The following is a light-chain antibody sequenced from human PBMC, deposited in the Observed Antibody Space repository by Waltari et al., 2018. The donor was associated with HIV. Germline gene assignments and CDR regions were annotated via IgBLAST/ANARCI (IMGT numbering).Light chain of an antibody. J-gene: IGLJ1*01. CDR2: VGTGRIVG. CDR3: GADHGSGFNCVYV. Sequence: QPVLTQSPSASASLGASVTLTCTLSSGYRNYEVDWYPLRLGKGPRLVVRVGTGRIVGAQGDGSPVRFSVLGSGLNRELTVENIHEEDESDYYCGADHGSGFNCVYVFGTGTKVTVL. CDR1: SGYRNYE. V-gene: IGLV9-49*01.